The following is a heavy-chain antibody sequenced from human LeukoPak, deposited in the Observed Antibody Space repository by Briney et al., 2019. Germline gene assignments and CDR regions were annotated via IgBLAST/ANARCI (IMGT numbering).Heavy chain of an antibody. CDR3: ARGRYCSADICSGGDAFDI. V-gene: IGHV4-4*07. CDR2: IYTRGST. Sequence: SETLSLTCTVSGGSINNYYWSWIWQPAGKGLEWIGRIYTRGSTNYNPSLKSRVTMSVDTSKNQFSLKLSSVTAAGTAVYYCARGRYCSADICSGGDAFDIWGQGAMVSVSS. CDR1: GGSINNYY. J-gene: IGHJ3*02. D-gene: IGHD2-15*01.